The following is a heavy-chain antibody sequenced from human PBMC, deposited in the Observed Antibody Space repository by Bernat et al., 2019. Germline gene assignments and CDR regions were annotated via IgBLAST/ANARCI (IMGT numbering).Heavy chain of an antibody. CDR3: ARAGGLCSGSYIEDY. CDR2: ISSSSSYI. D-gene: IGHD1-26*01. V-gene: IGHV3-21*01. J-gene: IGHJ4*02. Sequence: EVQLVESGGGLVKPGGSLRLSCAASGFTFSSYSMNWVRQAPGKGLEWVASISSSSSYIYYADSVKGRFTISRDNAKNSLYLQMNSLRVEDSAVYYCARAGGLCSGSYIEDYWGQGTLVTVSS. CDR1: GFTFSSYS.